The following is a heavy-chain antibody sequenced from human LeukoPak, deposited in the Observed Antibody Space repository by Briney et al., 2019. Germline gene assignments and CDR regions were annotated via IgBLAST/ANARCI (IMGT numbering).Heavy chain of an antibody. Sequence: PSETLSLTCTVSGYSISSGYYWGWIRQPPGKGLERIGSFFHGVSTYYNPSLKSRVTISVDTSKNQFSLKLSSVTAADTAVYYCSRLNQLQSGVSYFDYWGQGTLVTVSS. CDR2: FFHGVST. V-gene: IGHV4-38-2*02. J-gene: IGHJ4*02. D-gene: IGHD4-11*01. CDR1: GYSISSGYY. CDR3: SRLNQLQSGVSYFDY.